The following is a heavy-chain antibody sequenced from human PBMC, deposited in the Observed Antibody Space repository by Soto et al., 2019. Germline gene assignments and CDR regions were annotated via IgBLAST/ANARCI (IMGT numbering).Heavy chain of an antibody. Sequence: ASVKVSCKASGYTFIDYYIHWVRQAPGQGLEWMGWVSPRSGGTNYAQKFQGRVTITRDTSIGTVYMELSSLTSDDTAVYFCAKKAGGPIPFDSRGQGTRVTVSS. CDR1: GYTFIDYY. J-gene: IGHJ5*01. V-gene: IGHV1-2*02. CDR3: AKKAGGPIPFDS. D-gene: IGHD2-21*01. CDR2: VSPRSGGT.